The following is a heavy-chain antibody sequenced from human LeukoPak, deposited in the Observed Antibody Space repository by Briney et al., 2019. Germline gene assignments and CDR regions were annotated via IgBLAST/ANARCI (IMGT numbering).Heavy chain of an antibody. CDR1: GFTVSSNY. CDR2: IYSGGST. D-gene: IGHD5-18*01. V-gene: IGHV3-66*01. Sequence: SGGSLRLSCAASGFTVSSNYMSWVRQAPGKGLEWVSVIYSGGSTYYADSVKGRFTISRDNSKNTLYLQMNSLRAEDTAVYYCAKDRGYSYGSGDYYGMDVWGQGTTVTVSS. J-gene: IGHJ6*02. CDR3: AKDRGYSYGSGDYYGMDV.